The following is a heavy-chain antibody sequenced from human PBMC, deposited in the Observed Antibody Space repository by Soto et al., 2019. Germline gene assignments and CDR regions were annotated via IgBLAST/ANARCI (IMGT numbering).Heavy chain of an antibody. CDR1: GGSISSYY. V-gene: IGHV4-59*01. CDR3: GRVGAAVLTVYYKWSGFDP. CDR2: IYYSGST. Sequence: SETLSLTCTVSGGSISSYYGSWIRQPPGKGLGWIGYIYYSGSTNYNPSLKSRVTISVDTSKNQFSLKLSSVTAADTAVYYCGRVGAAVLTVYYKWSGFDPRGQGNLVTVSS. J-gene: IGHJ5*02. D-gene: IGHD3-9*01.